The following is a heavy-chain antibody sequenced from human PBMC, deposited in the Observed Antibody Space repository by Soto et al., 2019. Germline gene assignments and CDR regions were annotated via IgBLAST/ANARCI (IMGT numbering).Heavy chain of an antibody. CDR2: IYYSGST. D-gene: IGHD1-7*01. V-gene: IGHV4-39*01. Sequence: SETLSLTCTVSGGSISSSSYYWGWIRQPPGKGLEWIGSIYYSGSTYYNPSLKSRVTISVDTSKNQFSLKLSSVTAADTAVYYCARVKLANNWNYEDWFDPWGQGTLVTVSS. CDR1: GGSISSSSYY. CDR3: ARVKLANNWNYEDWFDP. J-gene: IGHJ5*02.